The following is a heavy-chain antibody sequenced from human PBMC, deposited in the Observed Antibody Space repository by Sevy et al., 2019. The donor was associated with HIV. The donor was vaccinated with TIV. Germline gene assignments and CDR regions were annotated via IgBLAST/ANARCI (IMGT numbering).Heavy chain of an antibody. CDR3: ARDCSSTNCLWGLDV. J-gene: IGHJ6*02. Sequence: GGSLRLSCAVSGFTFRSYWMSWVRQAPGKGLEWVAHIKVDGSEKYHVDSVKGRFTISRDNAKNSLFLQMNSLRVEDTAVYYCARDCSSTNCLWGLDVWGQGTAVTVSS. CDR2: IKVDGSEK. D-gene: IGHD2-2*01. CDR1: GFTFRSYW. V-gene: IGHV3-7*03.